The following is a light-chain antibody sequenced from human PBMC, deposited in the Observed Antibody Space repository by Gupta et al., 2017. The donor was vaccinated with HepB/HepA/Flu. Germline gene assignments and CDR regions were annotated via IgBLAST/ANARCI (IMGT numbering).Light chain of an antibody. Sequence: EIVLTQFPCTLSLSTGERATLSCRASQSVSSTYLAWYQRKPGQAPRLLIYGTSTRATGVADRFSGSGSGTDFTLTISRLDPEDFAVYYCQQYASLPPTFGPGTKVEIE. CDR3: QQYASLPPT. CDR1: QSVSSTY. CDR2: GTS. V-gene: IGKV3-20*01. J-gene: IGKJ3*01.